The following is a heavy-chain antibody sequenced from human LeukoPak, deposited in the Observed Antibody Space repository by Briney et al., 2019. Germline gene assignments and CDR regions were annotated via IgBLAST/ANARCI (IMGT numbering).Heavy chain of an antibody. V-gene: IGHV6-1*01. Sequence: SQTLSLTCALSGDSVSSNSAAWGWVRQSPSRGLEWLGRTYYRSKWYNDYAVSVKSRITINPDTSKNQFSLQLNSVTPEDTAVYYCARDRGRQQLEYYYYYGMDVWGQGTTVTVSS. CDR2: TYYRSKWYN. CDR3: ARDRGRQQLEYYYYYGMDV. CDR1: GDSVSSNSAA. J-gene: IGHJ6*02. D-gene: IGHD6-13*01.